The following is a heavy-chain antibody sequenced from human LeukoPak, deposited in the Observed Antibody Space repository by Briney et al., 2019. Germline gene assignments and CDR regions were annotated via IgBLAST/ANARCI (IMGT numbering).Heavy chain of an antibody. CDR3: ARGFGFLEWLLKGYYYYGLDV. V-gene: IGHV4-34*01. J-gene: IGHJ6*02. D-gene: IGHD3-3*01. Sequence: PSETLSLTCAVYGGSFSGCYWSWIRQPPGKGLEWIGEINHSGSTNYNPSLKSRVTISVDTSKNQFSLKLSSVTAADTAVYYCARGFGFLEWLLKGYYYYGLDVWGPGTTVTVSS. CDR1: GGSFSGCY. CDR2: INHSGST.